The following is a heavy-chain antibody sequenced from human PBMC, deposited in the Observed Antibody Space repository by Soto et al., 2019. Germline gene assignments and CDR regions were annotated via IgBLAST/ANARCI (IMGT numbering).Heavy chain of an antibody. Sequence: SETLSLTCTVSGGSISSGDYYWSWIRQPPGKGLEWIGYIYYSGSTYYNPSLKSRVTISVDTSTSTVYMELSSLRSEDTAVYYCARHHIGPGSWDYWGQGTLVTVSS. CDR3: ARHHIGPGSWDY. CDR1: GGSISSGDYY. V-gene: IGHV4-30-4*02. J-gene: IGHJ4*02. D-gene: IGHD6-13*01. CDR2: IYYSGST.